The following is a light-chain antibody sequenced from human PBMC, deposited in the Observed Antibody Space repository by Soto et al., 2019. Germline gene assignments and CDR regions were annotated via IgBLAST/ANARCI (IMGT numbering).Light chain of an antibody. Sequence: EIVLTQSPGTLSLSPGERATLSCRASQSVSSSSLAWYRQKPGQAPRLLIYGASSRATGIPDRFSGSGSGTDFTLTIIRLEPEDFAVYYCQQYGSSPYTVGQGTKLEIK. CDR3: QQYGSSPYT. J-gene: IGKJ2*01. CDR1: QSVSSSS. CDR2: GAS. V-gene: IGKV3-20*01.